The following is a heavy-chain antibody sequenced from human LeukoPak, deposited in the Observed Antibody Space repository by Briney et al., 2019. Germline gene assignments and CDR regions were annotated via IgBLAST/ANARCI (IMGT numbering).Heavy chain of an antibody. D-gene: IGHD5-12*01. Sequence: SETLSLTCTVSGGSISSYYWSWIRQPPGKGLEWIGYIYYSGSTNYNPSLKSRVTISVDTFKNQFSLKLSSVTAADTAVYYCARARDSGYDSDAFDIWGQGTMVTVSS. V-gene: IGHV4-59*01. CDR2: IYYSGST. CDR1: GGSISSYY. J-gene: IGHJ3*02. CDR3: ARARDSGYDSDAFDI.